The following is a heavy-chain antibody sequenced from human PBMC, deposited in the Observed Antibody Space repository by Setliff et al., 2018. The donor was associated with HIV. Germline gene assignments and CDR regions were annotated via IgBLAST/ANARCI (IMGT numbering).Heavy chain of an antibody. J-gene: IGHJ4*02. CDR3: ARARGLYEYVWGSFHFDN. D-gene: IGHD3-16*01. Sequence: SETLSLTCTVSGGSISSGDYYWSWIRQHPGKGLDRIGYIYYSGSTYYSPSLKSRVTISLDTSKNQFSLKVSSVTAADTAVYYCARARGLYEYVWGSFHFDNWGQGTLVTVSS. CDR1: GGSISSGDYY. V-gene: IGHV4-31*03. CDR2: IYYSGST.